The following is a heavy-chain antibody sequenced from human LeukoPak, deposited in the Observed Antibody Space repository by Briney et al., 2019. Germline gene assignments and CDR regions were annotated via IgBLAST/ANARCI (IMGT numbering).Heavy chain of an antibody. Sequence: GGSLRLSCAASGFTFSRYAMSWVRQAPGKGLEWVSAISGSGGSTYYADSVKGRFTISRDNSKNTLYLQMNSLRAEDTAVYYCAKPKNYYSSSWYYFDYWGQGTLVTVSS. V-gene: IGHV3-23*01. D-gene: IGHD6-13*01. CDR1: GFTFSRYA. J-gene: IGHJ4*02. CDR2: ISGSGGST. CDR3: AKPKNYYSSSWYYFDY.